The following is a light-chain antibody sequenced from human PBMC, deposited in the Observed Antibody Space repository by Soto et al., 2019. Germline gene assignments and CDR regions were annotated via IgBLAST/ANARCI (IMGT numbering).Light chain of an antibody. CDR1: QSVNSRY. CDR2: EAS. J-gene: IGKJ2*03. CDR3: QQSTNWPPFS. V-gene: IGKV3-11*01. Sequence: MVLTQSPGNLSLSPGERATLSCRASQSVNSRYLAWFQQKPGQAPRLLIYEASTRAAGIPARFSGSASGTDFPLTISSLEPEDFAVYYCQQSTNWPPFSFGQGTKMEIK.